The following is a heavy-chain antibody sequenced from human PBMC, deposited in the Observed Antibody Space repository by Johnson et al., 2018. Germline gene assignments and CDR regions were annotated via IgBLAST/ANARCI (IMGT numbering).Heavy chain of an antibody. Sequence: QLVQSGPEVKKPGTSVKVSCKASGFTFTSSAVQWVRQARGQRLEWIGWIVVGSGNTNYAQKFQERVTITRDMSTSTAYMELSSLRSEDTAGYYCAASAAAGHYYYYGMDVWGQGTTVTVSS. V-gene: IGHV1-58*01. CDR1: GFTFTSSA. CDR2: IVVGSGNT. CDR3: AASAAAGHYYYYGMDV. J-gene: IGHJ6*02. D-gene: IGHD6-13*01.